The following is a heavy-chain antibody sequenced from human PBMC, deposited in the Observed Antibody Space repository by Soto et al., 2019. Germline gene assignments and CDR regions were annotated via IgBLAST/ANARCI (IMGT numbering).Heavy chain of an antibody. CDR3: ARAITGTTGFFRDYFDY. CDR2: ISAYNGNT. D-gene: IGHD1-7*01. V-gene: IGHV1-18*01. J-gene: IGHJ4*02. CDR1: GYTFTSYG. Sequence: ASVKVSCKASGYTFTSYGISWVRQAPGQGLEWMGWISAYNGNTNYAQKLQGRVTMTTDTSTSTAYMELRSLRSDDTAVYYCARAITGTTGFFRDYFDYWGQGTLVTVSS.